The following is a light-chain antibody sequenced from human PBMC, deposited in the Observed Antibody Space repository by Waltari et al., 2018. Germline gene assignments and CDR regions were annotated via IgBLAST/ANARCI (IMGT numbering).Light chain of an antibody. J-gene: IGLJ3*02. CDR3: QVWDSWSDHLWV. CDR2: DDT. V-gene: IGLV3-21*02. CDR1: DIETKS. Sequence: SYVLTQSPSVAVAPGQTARISCGGDDIETKSVQWYQQKPGQAPVLVVHDDTDRPSGIPDRFSGSNSGNTATLTITRVEDGDEADYYCQVWDSWSDHLWVFGGGTKLTVL.